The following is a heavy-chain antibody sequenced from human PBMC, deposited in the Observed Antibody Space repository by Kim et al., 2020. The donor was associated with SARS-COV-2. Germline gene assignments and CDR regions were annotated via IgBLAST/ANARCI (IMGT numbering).Heavy chain of an antibody. CDR1: GFIFSGYA. V-gene: IGHV3-30*18. Sequence: GGSLRLSCAASGFIFSGYAMHWVRQAPGKGLGWVAVTSFDGNNKYYGDSVKGRFTISRDNSKNAVYLEMNSLRTEDTAVYYCAKDLAGGYYYGMDVWGQGTTVTVS. CDR2: TSFDGNNK. J-gene: IGHJ6*02. CDR3: AKDLAGGYYYGMDV.